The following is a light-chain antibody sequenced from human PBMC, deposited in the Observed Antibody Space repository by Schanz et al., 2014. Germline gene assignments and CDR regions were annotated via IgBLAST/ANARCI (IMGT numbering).Light chain of an antibody. J-gene: IGLJ3*02. CDR1: SSDVGGYNY. Sequence: QSALTQPASVSGSPGQSITISCTGTSSDVGGYNYVSWYQQHPGKAPKLMIYDVTNRPSGVSNRFSGSKSGNTASLTISGLQAEDEADYYCSSYTNSNTQVFGGGTKLTVL. CDR2: DVT. V-gene: IGLV2-14*03. CDR3: SSYTNSNTQV.